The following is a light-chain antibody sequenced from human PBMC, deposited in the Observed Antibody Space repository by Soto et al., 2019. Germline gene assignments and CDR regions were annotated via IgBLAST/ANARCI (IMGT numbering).Light chain of an antibody. Sequence: EIVLTQSPATLSLPPGERATLSCRASQSVGSYLAWYQQKPGQAPRLLIYDASNRATDIPARFSGSGSGTDFTLTISSLEPEDFAIYYCQQRSNWPAYSFGQGTKLEIK. J-gene: IGKJ2*03. V-gene: IGKV3-11*01. CDR2: DAS. CDR3: QQRSNWPAYS. CDR1: QSVGSY.